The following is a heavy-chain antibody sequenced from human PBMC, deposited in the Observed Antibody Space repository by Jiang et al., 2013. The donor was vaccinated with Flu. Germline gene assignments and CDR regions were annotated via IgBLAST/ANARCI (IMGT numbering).Heavy chain of an antibody. J-gene: IGHJ4*02. CDR2: INPNSGGT. Sequence: AEVKKPGASVKVSCKASGYTFTGYYMHWVRQAPGQGLEWMGWINPNSGGTNYAQKFQGRVTMTRDTSISTAYMELSRLRSDDTAVYYCARDGHPNWNYVSLDLSSLLDWGQGTLVTVSS. CDR1: GYTFTGYY. V-gene: IGHV1-2*02. CDR3: ARDGHPNWNYVSLDLSSLLD. D-gene: IGHD1-7*01.